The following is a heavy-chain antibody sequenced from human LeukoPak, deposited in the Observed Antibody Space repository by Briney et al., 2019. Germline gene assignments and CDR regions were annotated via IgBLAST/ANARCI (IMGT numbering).Heavy chain of an antibody. J-gene: IGHJ2*01. CDR1: GGSFSSYY. Sequence: PSETLSLTCTVSGGSFSSYYWSWLRQPPGKGLEWIGYIYNNENTKYNSSLTSRVTMSVDTSKNQFFLKLSSVPAADTAVYYCARFHSGPSGWYVLWYFDLWGRGTLVTVSS. CDR2: IYNNENT. D-gene: IGHD6-19*01. CDR3: ARFHSGPSGWYVLWYFDL. V-gene: IGHV4-4*09.